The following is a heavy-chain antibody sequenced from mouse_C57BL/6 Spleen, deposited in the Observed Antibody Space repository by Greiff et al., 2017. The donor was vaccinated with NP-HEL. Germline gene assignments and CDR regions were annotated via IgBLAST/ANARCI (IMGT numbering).Heavy chain of an antibody. Sequence: QVQLQQPGAELVKPGASVKLSCKASGYTFTSYWMHWVKQRPGQGLEWIGMIHPNSGSTNYNEKFKSKATLTVDKSSSTAYMQLSSLTSEDSAVYYCASFYYYGSSYGAMDYWGQGTSVTVSS. CDR1: GYTFTSYW. D-gene: IGHD1-1*01. CDR3: ASFYYYGSSYGAMDY. J-gene: IGHJ4*01. V-gene: IGHV1-64*01. CDR2: IHPNSGST.